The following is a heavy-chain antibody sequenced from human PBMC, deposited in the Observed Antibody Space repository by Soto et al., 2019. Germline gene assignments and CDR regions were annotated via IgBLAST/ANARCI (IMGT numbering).Heavy chain of an antibody. CDR3: AKDYSTVTTDPLSVVLFDY. J-gene: IGHJ4*02. CDR2: VTSDGRT. Sequence: PGGSLRLSCAASGFTFSSYAMSWVRQAPGEGLEWVSIVTSDGRTYYADSVKGRFTISRDNSKNTVYLQMNSLRAEDTAVYYCAKDYSTVTTDPLSVVLFDYSGQGALVTVSS. V-gene: IGHV3-23*01. CDR1: GFTFSSYA. D-gene: IGHD4-17*01.